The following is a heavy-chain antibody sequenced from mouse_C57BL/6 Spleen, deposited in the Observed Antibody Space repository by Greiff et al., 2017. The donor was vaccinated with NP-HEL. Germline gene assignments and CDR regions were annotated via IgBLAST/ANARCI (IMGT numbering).Heavy chain of an antibody. Sequence: VHVKQSGPELVKPGASVKMSCKASGYTFTDYNMHWVKQSHGKSLEWIGYINPNNGGTSYNQKFKGKATLTVNKSSSTAYMELRSLTSEDSAVYYCAREHYGSSYGYWGQGTTLTVSS. J-gene: IGHJ2*01. CDR2: INPNNGGT. V-gene: IGHV1-22*01. D-gene: IGHD1-1*01. CDR3: AREHYGSSYGY. CDR1: GYTFTDYN.